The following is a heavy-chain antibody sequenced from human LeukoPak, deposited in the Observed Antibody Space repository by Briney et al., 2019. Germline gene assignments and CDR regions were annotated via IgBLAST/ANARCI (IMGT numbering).Heavy chain of an antibody. CDR2: ISISGSTI. CDR1: GFTFSSYE. V-gene: IGHV3-48*03. D-gene: IGHD6-6*01. Sequence: GGSLRLSCAASGFTFSSYEMNWVRQAPGKGLESVSYISISGSTIYYADSVKGRFTISRDNAKNSQYLQMNSLRVEDTAVYYCAREGLWGAARDAFDIWGQGTMVTVSS. CDR3: AREGLWGAARDAFDI. J-gene: IGHJ3*02.